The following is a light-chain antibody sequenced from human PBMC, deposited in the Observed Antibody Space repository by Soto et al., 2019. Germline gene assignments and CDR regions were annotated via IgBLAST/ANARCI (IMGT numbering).Light chain of an antibody. Sequence: QSVLTQPPSASGTPGQRVTLSCSGGSSNIGSNTVNWYRQVPGTAPKLLIYSNNQRPSGVPDRFSGSKSGTSVSLAISGLQSDDEADYYCAAWDDSLNGVVFGGGTKLTVL. V-gene: IGLV1-44*01. CDR2: SNN. CDR3: AAWDDSLNGVV. J-gene: IGLJ2*01. CDR1: SSNIGSNT.